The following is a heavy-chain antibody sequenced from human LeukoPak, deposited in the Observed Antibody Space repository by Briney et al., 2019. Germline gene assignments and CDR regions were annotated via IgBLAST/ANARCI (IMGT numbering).Heavy chain of an antibody. Sequence: GGSLRLSCAASGFTFSNQWMSWVRQAPGKGLEWVANINVDGSTKYLLGSVKGRFTISRDNAENPLYLQMNSLRADDTAVYYCARDLGGDAYEIWGQGTMVIVSS. D-gene: IGHD1-26*01. J-gene: IGHJ3*02. CDR2: INVDGSTK. CDR1: GFTFSNQW. V-gene: IGHV3-7*04. CDR3: ARDLGGDAYEI.